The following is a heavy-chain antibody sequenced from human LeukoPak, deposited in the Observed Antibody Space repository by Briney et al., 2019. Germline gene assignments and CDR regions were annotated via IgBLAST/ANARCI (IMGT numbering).Heavy chain of an antibody. D-gene: IGHD6-13*01. J-gene: IGHJ3*02. V-gene: IGHV3-7*05. CDR1: GFTFSTYW. Sequence: GGSLRLSCAASGFTFSTYWMNWVRQAPGKGLEWVANIKQDGSEKAYVDSVKGRFIISRDNAKNSLYLQMSSLRAEDTAVYYCARHSAIAATGDAFDIWGQGTMVTVSS. CDR2: IKQDGSEK. CDR3: ARHSAIAATGDAFDI.